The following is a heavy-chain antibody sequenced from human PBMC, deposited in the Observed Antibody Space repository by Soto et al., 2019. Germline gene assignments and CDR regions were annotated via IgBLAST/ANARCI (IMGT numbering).Heavy chain of an antibody. D-gene: IGHD2-15*01. J-gene: IGHJ2*01. CDR3: ALGDCSGADCYSRWYFGL. CDR1: GFSLTTGGVA. Sequence: QITLKESGPTLVKPTQTLTLTCTFSGFSLTTGGVAVGWIRQPPGKALEWLALIYWDDDKRYSPSLKSRLSITKETSKNQMILTMTIMDPVDTATYYCALGDCSGADCYSRWYFGLCGRGTLVTVSS. V-gene: IGHV2-5*02. CDR2: IYWDDDK.